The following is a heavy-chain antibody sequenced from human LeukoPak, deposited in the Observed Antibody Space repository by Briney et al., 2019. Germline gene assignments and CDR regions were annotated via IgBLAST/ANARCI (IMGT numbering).Heavy chain of an antibody. Sequence: GGSLRLSCAASGFTFSGYAMSWVCQAPGKGLEWVSAIIGSGDTTYYAASVKGRLTISRDNSKNTLYLQMNSLRAEDTAVYYXXXVXXXXXXXXXXLDYWGQGTLVTVSS. CDR1: GFTFSGYA. CDR2: IIGSGDTT. V-gene: IGHV3-23*01. CDR3: XXVXXXXXXXXXXLDY. J-gene: IGHJ4*02.